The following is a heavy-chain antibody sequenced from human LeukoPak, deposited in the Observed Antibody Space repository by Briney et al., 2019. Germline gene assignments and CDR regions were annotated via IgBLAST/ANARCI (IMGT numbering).Heavy chain of an antibody. CDR3: AKDKGYSGSLGAFDI. CDR1: GFTFSSYA. V-gene: IGHV3-23*01. CDR2: ISVSGGST. Sequence: GGSLRLSCAASGFTFSSYAMSWVRQAPGKGLEWVSAISVSGGSTYYADSVKGRFTISRDNSKNTLYLRMNSLRAEDTAVYYCAKDKGYSGSLGAFDIWGQGTMVTVSS. D-gene: IGHD1-26*01. J-gene: IGHJ3*02.